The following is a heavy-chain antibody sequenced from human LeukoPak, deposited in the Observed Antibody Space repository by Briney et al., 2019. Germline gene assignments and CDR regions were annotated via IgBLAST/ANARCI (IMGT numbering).Heavy chain of an antibody. CDR2: IYYTGST. Sequence: SETLSLTCTVSGGSISSSSYYWGWIRQPPGKGLEWIGSIYYTGSTYYNPSLKSRVTISIDTSKNQFSLKLRSVTAADTALYYCARQENYGFWSGTPRPGIAAAFFMWGQGTMVTVSS. CDR1: GGSISSSSYY. D-gene: IGHD3-3*01. V-gene: IGHV4-39*01. J-gene: IGHJ3*02. CDR3: ARQENYGFWSGTPRPGIAAAFFM.